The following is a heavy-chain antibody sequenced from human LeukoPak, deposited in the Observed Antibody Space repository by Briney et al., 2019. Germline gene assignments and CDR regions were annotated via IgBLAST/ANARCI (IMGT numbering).Heavy chain of an antibody. CDR3: ARHIDSSGFWDDDFDI. V-gene: IGHV5-51*01. CDR2: IYPGDSDP. CDR1: GCSFTSYW. D-gene: IGHD3-22*01. Sequence: GESLKISCKGSGCSFTSYWIVWVLQMAGRGVGWMGVIYPGDSDPRHSPYLQGQVTSSADKSIITAYLQWSSLKASDTAMYCCARHIDSSGFWDDDFDIWGQGKMVTVSS. J-gene: IGHJ3*02.